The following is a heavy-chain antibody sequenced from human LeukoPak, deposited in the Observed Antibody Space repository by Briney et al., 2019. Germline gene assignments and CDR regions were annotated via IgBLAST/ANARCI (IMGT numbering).Heavy chain of an antibody. CDR3: ARDLSSGYYFDY. Sequence: PSETLSLTCTVSGGSISSYYWSWIRQPPGMGLEWIGYIYYSGSTNYNPSLKSRVTISVDTPKNQFSLKLSSVTAADTAVYYCARDLSSGYYFDYWGQGTLVTVSS. D-gene: IGHD3-22*01. V-gene: IGHV4-59*01. J-gene: IGHJ4*02. CDR2: IYYSGST. CDR1: GGSISSYY.